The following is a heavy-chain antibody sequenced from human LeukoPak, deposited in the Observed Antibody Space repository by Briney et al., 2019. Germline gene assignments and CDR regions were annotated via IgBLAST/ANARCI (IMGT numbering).Heavy chain of an antibody. CDR1: GYTFTSYD. D-gene: IGHD3-10*01. V-gene: IGHV1-8*01. J-gene: IGHJ5*02. CDR2: MNPNSGNT. CDR3: ARGRYYSSGSYYKNWFDP. Sequence: GASVKVSCKASGYTFTSYDINWVRQATGQGLEWMGWMNPNSGNTGYAQKFQGRVTMTRNTSISTAYMELSSLRSEDTAVYYCARGRYYSSGSYYKNWFDPWGQGTLVTVSS.